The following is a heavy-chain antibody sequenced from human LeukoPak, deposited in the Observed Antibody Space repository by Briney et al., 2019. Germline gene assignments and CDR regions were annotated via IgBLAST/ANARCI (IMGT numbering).Heavy chain of an antibody. D-gene: IGHD6-19*01. CDR2: ISSSSSYI. CDR1: GFTFSSYS. CDR3: ARVSRGGIAVANTGPYFDY. Sequence: GGSLRLSCAASGFTFSSYSMNWVRQAPGKGLEWVSSISSSSSYIYYADSVKGRFTISRDNAKNSLYLQMNSLRAEDTAVYYCARVSRGGIAVANTGPYFDYWGQGTLVTVSS. V-gene: IGHV3-21*01. J-gene: IGHJ4*02.